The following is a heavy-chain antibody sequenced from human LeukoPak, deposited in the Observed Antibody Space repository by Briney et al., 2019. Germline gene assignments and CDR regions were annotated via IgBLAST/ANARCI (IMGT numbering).Heavy chain of an antibody. D-gene: IGHD6-19*01. CDR1: GFTFNRNA. Sequence: GGSLRLSCAAAGFTFNRNAISWVRQAPGEGLEWVSTIGGSGDKTFYADSVKGRFTISRENSKNMLHLQMRSLTGEDTALYYCVRRGDASSGWGDHDYWGQGALVTVSS. CDR3: VRRGDASSGWGDHDY. V-gene: IGHV3-23*01. J-gene: IGHJ4*02. CDR2: IGGSGDKT.